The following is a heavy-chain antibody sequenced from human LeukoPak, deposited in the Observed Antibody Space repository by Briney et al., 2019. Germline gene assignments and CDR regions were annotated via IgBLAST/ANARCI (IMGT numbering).Heavy chain of an antibody. Sequence: PGGSLRLSCAASGFTFSSYAMSWVRQAPGKGLEWVSSISSSSSYMYYADSVKGRFTISRDNAKNSLYLQMNSLRAEDTAVYYCARTYYDFWTSDYWGQGTLVTVSS. CDR3: ARTYYDFWTSDY. D-gene: IGHD3-3*01. J-gene: IGHJ4*02. CDR1: GFTFSSYA. CDR2: ISSSSSYM. V-gene: IGHV3-21*01.